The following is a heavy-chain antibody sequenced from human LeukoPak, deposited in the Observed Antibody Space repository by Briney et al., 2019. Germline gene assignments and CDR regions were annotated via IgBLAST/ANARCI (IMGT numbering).Heavy chain of an antibody. CDR3: ARGLRQLVPYYYYVMDV. CDR1: GYTFTSYD. D-gene: IGHD6-6*01. CDR2: MNPNSGNT. Sequence: ASVKVSCKASGYTFTSYDINWVRQANGQGLEWMGWMNPNSGNTGYAQKFQGRVTMTRNTSISTAYMELSSLRSEDTAVYYCARGLRQLVPYYYYVMDVWGQGTTVTVSS. J-gene: IGHJ6*02. V-gene: IGHV1-8*01.